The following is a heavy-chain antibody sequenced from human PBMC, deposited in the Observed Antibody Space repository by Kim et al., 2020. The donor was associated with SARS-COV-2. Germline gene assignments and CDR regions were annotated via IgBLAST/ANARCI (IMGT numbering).Heavy chain of an antibody. Sequence: SETLSLTCTVSGGSISSSSYYWGWIRQPPGKGLEWIGSIYYSGSTYYNPSLKSRVTISVDTSKNQFSLKLSSVTAADTAVYYCASTVAYYDIFTPPLKYNWFDPWGQGTLVTVSS. CDR3: ASTVAYYDIFTPPLKYNWFDP. J-gene: IGHJ5*02. D-gene: IGHD3-9*01. CDR2: IYYSGST. V-gene: IGHV4-39*07. CDR1: GGSISSSSYY.